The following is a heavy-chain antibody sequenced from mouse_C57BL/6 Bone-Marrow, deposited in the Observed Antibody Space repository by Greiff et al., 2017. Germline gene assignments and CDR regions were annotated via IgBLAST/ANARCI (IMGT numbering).Heavy chain of an antibody. D-gene: IGHD1-1*01. V-gene: IGHV5-16*01. J-gene: IGHJ1*03. CDR2: INYDGSST. CDR3: AREDSHYGSSYWYFDV. CDR1: GFTFSDYY. Sequence: DVKLVESEGGLVQPGSSMKLSCTASGFTFSDYYMAWVRQVPEKGLEWVANINYDGSSTYYLDSLKSRFIISRDNAKNILYLQMSSLKSEDTATYYCAREDSHYGSSYWYFDVWGTGTTVTVSS.